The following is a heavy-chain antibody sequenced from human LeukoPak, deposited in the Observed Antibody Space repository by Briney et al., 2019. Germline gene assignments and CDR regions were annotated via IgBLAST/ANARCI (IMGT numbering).Heavy chain of an antibody. V-gene: IGHV3-48*03. CDR1: GFSFSHYE. J-gene: IGHJ4*02. CDR3: ARTRLLDY. Sequence: GVSLRLSCAASGFSFSHYEMHWVRQAPGKALEWVSYISTSGSTMYYADSVKGRFTISRDNAKNSLYLQMESLRPEDTALYYSARTRLLDYWGQGTLVTVSS. CDR2: ISTSGSTM.